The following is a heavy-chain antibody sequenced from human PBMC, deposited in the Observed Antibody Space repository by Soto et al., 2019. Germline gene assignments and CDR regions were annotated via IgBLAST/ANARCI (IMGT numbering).Heavy chain of an antibody. V-gene: IGHV4-61*01. J-gene: IGHJ4*02. CDR1: DGSVSSGSYY. CDR2: IYYSWST. D-gene: IGHD5-12*01. Sequence: SETLSLTCTVSDGSVSSGSYYLSWIRQPPGKGLEWIGYIYYSWSTNYNPSLRSRVTISVDPSKNQFSLKLSSVTAAATAVYYCVRERFRGYESYFDFCGQGILGTVFS. CDR3: VRERFRGYESYFDF.